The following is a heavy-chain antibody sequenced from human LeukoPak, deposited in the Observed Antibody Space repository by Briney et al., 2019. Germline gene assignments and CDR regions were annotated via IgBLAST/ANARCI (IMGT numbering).Heavy chain of an antibody. Sequence: GRSLRLSCAASGFTFSSYAMHWVRQAPGKGLEWVAVISYDGSNKYYADSVKGRFTISRDNSKNTLYLQMNSLRAEDTAVYYCAREQDIAVVVARGLDYWGQGTLVTVSS. CDR3: AREQDIAVVVARGLDY. CDR1: GFTFSSYA. CDR2: ISYDGSNK. J-gene: IGHJ4*02. D-gene: IGHD2-15*01. V-gene: IGHV3-30*04.